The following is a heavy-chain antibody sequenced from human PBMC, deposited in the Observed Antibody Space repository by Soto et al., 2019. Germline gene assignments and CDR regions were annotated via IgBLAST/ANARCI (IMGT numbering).Heavy chain of an antibody. Sequence: QMQLVESGGGVVQPGRSLRLSCAASGFTFRSYGIHRVRQAPGKGLEWVALIWFDGSKKYYVDSVKGRFAVSRDNSKNTLYLQMNSLRVEDTAVYYCARDRLVPYGYGMDVWGQGTTVTVSS. CDR2: IWFDGSKK. CDR3: ARDRLVPYGYGMDV. CDR1: GFTFRSYG. D-gene: IGHD2-2*01. V-gene: IGHV3-33*01. J-gene: IGHJ6*02.